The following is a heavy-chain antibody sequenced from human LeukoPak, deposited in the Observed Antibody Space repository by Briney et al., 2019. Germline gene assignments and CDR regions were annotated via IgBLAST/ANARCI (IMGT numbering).Heavy chain of an antibody. V-gene: IGHV1-2*02. D-gene: IGHD1-26*01. J-gene: IGHJ4*02. CDR1: GYTFSDYY. CDR3: ARVSVITRYNGSPDYFAS. Sequence: ASVKVSCKTSGYTFSDYYIHWIRQAPGQGLEWVGWINPNSGDTDYAQKFQGRVTVTRDTSISTAYMELGGLRSDDTAVYYCARVSVITRYNGSPDYFASWGQGTPLTVSS. CDR2: INPNSGDT.